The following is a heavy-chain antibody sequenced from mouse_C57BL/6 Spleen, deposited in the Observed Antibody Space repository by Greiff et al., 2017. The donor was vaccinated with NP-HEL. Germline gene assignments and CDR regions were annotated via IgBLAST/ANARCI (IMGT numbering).Heavy chain of an antibody. CDR1: GFTFSDYG. CDR2: ISSGSSTI. V-gene: IGHV5-17*01. D-gene: IGHD2-12*01. J-gene: IGHJ2*01. CDR3: ARGRTYDEVDY. Sequence: EVKLVESGGGLVKPGGSLKLSCAASGFTFSDYGMHWVRQAPEKGLEWVAYISSGSSTIYYADTVKGRFTISRDNAKNTLFLQMTSLRSEATAMYYCARGRTYDEVDYWGQGTTLTVSS.